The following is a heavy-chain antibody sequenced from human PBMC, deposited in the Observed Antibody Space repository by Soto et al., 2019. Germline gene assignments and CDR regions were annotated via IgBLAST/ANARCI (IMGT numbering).Heavy chain of an antibody. J-gene: IGHJ4*02. CDR3: ANPTDLDY. V-gene: IGHV3-7*01. Sequence: GGSLRLSCVASGFIFSNNWMSWVRQAPGKGLEWVASIQDDGSGKFHLDSVRGRFTISRDNAKTSLYLQMNSLRAEDTAIYYCANPTDLDYWGQGLLVTVYS. CDR1: GFIFSNNW. CDR2: IQDDGSGK. D-gene: IGHD4-4*01.